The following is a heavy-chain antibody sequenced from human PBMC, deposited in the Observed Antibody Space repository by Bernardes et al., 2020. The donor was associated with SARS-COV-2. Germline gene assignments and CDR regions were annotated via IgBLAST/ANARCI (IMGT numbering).Heavy chain of an antibody. D-gene: IGHD2-21*02. CDR2: ISGDADNT. V-gene: IGHV3-23*01. CDR3: AKDYCGGDCEFFDY. Sequence: GGSLRLSCAASGFTLTSYAMSWVRQAPGKGLEWVSGISGDADNTYYADSVKGRFTISRDNSMNTLFLQMNSLRAEDTAVYYCAKDYCGGDCEFFDYWGQGTLVSVSS. CDR1: GFTLTSYA. J-gene: IGHJ4*02.